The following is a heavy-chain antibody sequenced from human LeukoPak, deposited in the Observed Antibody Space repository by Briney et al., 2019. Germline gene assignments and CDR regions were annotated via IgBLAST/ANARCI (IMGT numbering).Heavy chain of an antibody. CDR2: INHSGST. V-gene: IGHV4-34*01. J-gene: IGHJ4*02. Sequence: SETLSLTCAVYGESFSGFHWSWIRQPPGKGLEWIGEINHSGSTNYNTSLKSRVTISVDTAKSQFSLRLTSMTAADTAVYYCARDVAGNTFDYWGQGTLVTVSS. CDR3: ARDVAGNTFDY. CDR1: GESFSGFH. D-gene: IGHD5-12*01.